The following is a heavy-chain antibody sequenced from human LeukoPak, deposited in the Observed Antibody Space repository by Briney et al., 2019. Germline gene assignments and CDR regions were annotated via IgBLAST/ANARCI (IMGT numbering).Heavy chain of an antibody. D-gene: IGHD6-13*01. CDR2: ISYDGNNK. V-gene: IGHV3-30-3*01. J-gene: IGHJ6*03. Sequence: GRALRLSCAASGFTFSNNAMHWVRQAPGKGLEWVAVISYDGNNKYYADSVKGRFTISRDNSKNTLYLQMDSLRAEDTAVYYCARLREPGIAPYYYYYYMDVWGKGTTVTVSS. CDR1: GFTFSNNA. CDR3: ARLREPGIAPYYYYYYMDV.